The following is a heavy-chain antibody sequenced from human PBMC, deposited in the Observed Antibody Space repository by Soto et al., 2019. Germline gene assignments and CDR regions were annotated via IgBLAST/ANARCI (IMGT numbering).Heavy chain of an antibody. CDR2: VSYDGRQK. CDR1: GFTFSSYT. J-gene: IGHJ2*01. V-gene: IGHV3-30*04. CDR3: XXXYSPSWEGYF. D-gene: IGHD5-12*01. Sequence: QVQVVESGGAAVQPGQSLRLSCAASGFTFSSYTFHWVRQAPGKGLEWVAVVSYDGRQKFHADSVKGRFTISRDNFKNTVNLQMNSLRPEDTXXXXXXXXYSPSWEGYF.